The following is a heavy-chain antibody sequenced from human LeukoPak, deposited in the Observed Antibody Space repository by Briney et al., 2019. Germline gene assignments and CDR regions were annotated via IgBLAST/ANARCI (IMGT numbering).Heavy chain of an antibody. J-gene: IGHJ4*02. CDR3: ARAHSYKPSDY. D-gene: IGHD5-18*01. CDR1: GGTFSSYA. V-gene: IGHV1-2*02. CDR2: INPNSGGT. Sequence: ASVKVSCKASGGTFSSYAISWVRQAPGQGLEWMGWINPNSGGTNYAQKFQGRVTMTRDTSISTAYMELSRLRSDDTAVYYCARAHSYKPSDYWGQGTLVTVSS.